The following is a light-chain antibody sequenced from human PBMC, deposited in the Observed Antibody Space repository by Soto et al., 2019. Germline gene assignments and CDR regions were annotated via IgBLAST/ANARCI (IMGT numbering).Light chain of an antibody. Sequence: SVLTHPPSSSGTPWQRVTISCSGSRSNIRTNNVNWYQQVPGTAPKLLIYSNDQRPSGVPDRFSGSKSGTSASLAISGLQSEDEADYYCAAWDDSLNGYVFGTGTKVTVL. CDR2: SND. CDR3: AAWDDSLNGYV. V-gene: IGLV1-44*01. CDR1: RSNIRTNN. J-gene: IGLJ1*01.